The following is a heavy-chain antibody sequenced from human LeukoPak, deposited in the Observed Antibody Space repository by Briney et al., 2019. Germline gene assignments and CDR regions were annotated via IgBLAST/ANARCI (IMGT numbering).Heavy chain of an antibody. V-gene: IGHV4-34*01. D-gene: IGHD3-10*01. J-gene: IGHJ3*02. CDR2: INHSGST. CDR1: GGSFSGYY. Sequence: SETLSLTCAVYGGSFSGYYWSWIRQPPGKGLEWIGEINHSGSTNYNPSLKSRVTISVDTSKNQFSLKLTSVTAADTAVYYCARGIAARWELLGALDIWGQGTMVTVSS. CDR3: ARGIAARWELLGALDI.